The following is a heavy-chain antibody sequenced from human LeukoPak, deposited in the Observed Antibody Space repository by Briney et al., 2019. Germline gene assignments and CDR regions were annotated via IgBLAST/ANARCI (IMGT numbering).Heavy chain of an antibody. CDR1: GYSFATYW. J-gene: IGHJ6*03. CDR3: ARSSYPEYMDV. Sequence: GESLKISCKGSGYSFATYWIAWVRQMPGKGLEWMGIIYPGDSDTRYSPSFQGQVTITADMSINTAYVQWSSLKASDTAIYYCARSSYPEYMDVWGEGTTVTVSS. V-gene: IGHV5-51*01. CDR2: IYPGDSDT.